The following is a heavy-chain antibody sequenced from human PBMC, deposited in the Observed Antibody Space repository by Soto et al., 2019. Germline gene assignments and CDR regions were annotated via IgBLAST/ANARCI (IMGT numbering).Heavy chain of an antibody. Sequence: QLQLQESGPGLVKPSETLSLTCTVSGGSISSSSYYWGWIRQPPGKGLEWIGSIYYSGSTYYNPSLKSRVTISVDTAKNQFSLKLSSVTAADTAVYYCARHAFCSGGSCYAQYYFDYWGQGTLVTVSS. D-gene: IGHD2-15*01. CDR2: IYYSGST. J-gene: IGHJ4*02. CDR3: ARHAFCSGGSCYAQYYFDY. CDR1: GGSISSSSYY. V-gene: IGHV4-39*01.